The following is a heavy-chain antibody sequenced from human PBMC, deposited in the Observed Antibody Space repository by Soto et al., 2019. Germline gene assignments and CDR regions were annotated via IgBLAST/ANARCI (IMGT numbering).Heavy chain of an antibody. CDR3: VKDPTAGGTGTYYSY. J-gene: IGHJ4*02. V-gene: IGHV3-30*18. Sequence: QVQLVESGGGVVQPGRSLRLSCAGSGFTFNTYGMHWVRQAPGKGLEWVAVMSYDGRKEYYVDSVKGRFTISRENSKNTLYQQMNRLREDDTAVYYCVKDPTAGGTGTYYSYWGQATLFTVSS. CDR1: GFTFNTYG. CDR2: MSYDGRKE. D-gene: IGHD3-10*01.